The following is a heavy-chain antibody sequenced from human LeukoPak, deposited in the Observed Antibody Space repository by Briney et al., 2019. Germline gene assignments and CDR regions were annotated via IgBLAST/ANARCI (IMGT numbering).Heavy chain of an antibody. CDR3: AENPYSSDPYNWFDP. D-gene: IGHD3-22*01. Sequence: GGSLRLSCAASGFTFRSYAMSWVRQAPGKGLEWVSGISGSGGSTYYAESVKGQFTMSRDNSKNTPYLQMKRLRAEDTAVYYCAENPYSSDPYNWFDPWGQGTLVTVSS. V-gene: IGHV3-23*01. CDR2: ISGSGGST. CDR1: GFTFRSYA. J-gene: IGHJ5*02.